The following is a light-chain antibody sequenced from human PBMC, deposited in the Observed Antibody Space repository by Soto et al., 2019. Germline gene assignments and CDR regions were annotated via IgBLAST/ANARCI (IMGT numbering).Light chain of an antibody. V-gene: IGKV1-5*01. CDR2: DAY. Sequence: DIQMTQSPSTLSASVGDRVTLTCRASQSISNWLAWYQRKPGKAPKLLIYDAYSLQSGVPSRFSGSESGTEFTLTINSLQPDDFATYYCQQYNSYPWTFGQGTKVEIK. CDR1: QSISNW. J-gene: IGKJ1*01. CDR3: QQYNSYPWT.